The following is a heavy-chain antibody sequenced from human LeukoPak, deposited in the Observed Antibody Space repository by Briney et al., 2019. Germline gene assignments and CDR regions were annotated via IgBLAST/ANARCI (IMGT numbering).Heavy chain of an antibody. V-gene: IGHV1-18*01. D-gene: IGHD3-3*01. CDR2: ISAYNGNT. J-gene: IGHJ3*02. Sequence: ASVKASCKASGYTFTSYGISWVRQAPGQGLEWMGWISAYNGNTNYAQKLQGRVTMTTDTSTSTAYMELRSLRSDDTAVYYCAAVGVVISPDAFDIWGQGTMVTVSS. CDR3: AAVGVVISPDAFDI. CDR1: GYTFTSYG.